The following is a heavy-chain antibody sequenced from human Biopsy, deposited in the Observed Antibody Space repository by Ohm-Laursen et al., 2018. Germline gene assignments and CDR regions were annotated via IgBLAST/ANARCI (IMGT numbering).Heavy chain of an antibody. V-gene: IGHV3-23*01. CDR3: TCRYGDSPL. D-gene: IGHD4-17*01. CDR1: GFILNNYG. Sequence: SLRLSCAASGFILNNYGLSWVRQAPGKGLERVPAIRGSGLTTFYTDSVKGRFTISRDNSKSTLPLQTNSLRAEDTAIYYCTCRYGDSPLWGQGTMVTVSS. J-gene: IGHJ3*01. CDR2: IRGSGLTT.